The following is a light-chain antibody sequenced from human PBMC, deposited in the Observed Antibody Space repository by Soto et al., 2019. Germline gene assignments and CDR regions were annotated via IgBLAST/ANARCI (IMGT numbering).Light chain of an antibody. Sequence: QSALTQPPSVSGSPGQSVTMSCTGTSSDIANYNRVSWYQLPPGTAPKLMIYDVTNLPSGVSDRFSGSKSANTASLTISGLQAKDEAKSYCASDTTSDTYVFGTGTKVTVL. CDR1: SSDIANYNR. V-gene: IGLV2-18*02. CDR3: ASDTTSDTYV. J-gene: IGLJ1*01. CDR2: DVT.